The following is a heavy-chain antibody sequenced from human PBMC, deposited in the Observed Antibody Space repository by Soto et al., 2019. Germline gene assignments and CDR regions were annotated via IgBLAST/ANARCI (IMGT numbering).Heavy chain of an antibody. Sequence: EVQLVASGGGLVQPGGSLRLSCAASGFSFSRYAMSWVRQTPGKGLEWVSAITNGGANTYHADSVKGRFTISRDNSKNTLTLQMNSLRPDDTAVYYCAKGSAAGSPYYFDSWGRGTLVTVSS. D-gene: IGHD6-13*01. J-gene: IGHJ4*02. CDR3: AKGSAAGSPYYFDS. V-gene: IGHV3-23*04. CDR2: ITNGGANT. CDR1: GFSFSRYA.